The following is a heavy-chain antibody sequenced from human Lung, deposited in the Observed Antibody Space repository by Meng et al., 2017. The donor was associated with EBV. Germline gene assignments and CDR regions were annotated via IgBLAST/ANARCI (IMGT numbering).Heavy chain of an antibody. CDR1: GFIFSTYG. J-gene: IGHJ5*02. D-gene: IGHD1-14*01. V-gene: IGHV3-30*18. CDR2: IPSDGSHNK. Sequence: DHLVEAGGGVVQPGRSLRLSWAASGFIFSTYGFPWVRQAPGKGPEWVAIIPSDGSHNKYYADSVKGRFTISRDNSKNTLYLQMNSLRTDDTAVYYCAKDLSGRFDPWGQGTLVTVSS. CDR3: AKDLSGRFDP.